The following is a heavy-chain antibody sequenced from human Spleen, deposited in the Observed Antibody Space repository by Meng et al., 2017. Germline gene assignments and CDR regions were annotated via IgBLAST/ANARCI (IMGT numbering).Heavy chain of an antibody. CDR2: IYHSGST. CDR1: GGSISSSNW. J-gene: IGHJ4*02. Sequence: SETLSLTCAVSGGSISSSNWWSWVRQPPGKGLEWIGEIYHSGSTNYNPSPKSRVTISVDKSRNQFSLKLSSVTAADTAVYYCASFLAAAAGRGSFDYWGQGTLVTVSS. V-gene: IGHV4-4*02. D-gene: IGHD6-13*01. CDR3: ASFLAAAAGRGSFDY.